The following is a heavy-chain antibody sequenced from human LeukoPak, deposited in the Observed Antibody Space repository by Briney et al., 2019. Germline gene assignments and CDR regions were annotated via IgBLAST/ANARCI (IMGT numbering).Heavy chain of an antibody. J-gene: IGHJ6*03. D-gene: IGHD3-22*01. CDR2: IYPGDSDT. CDR1: GYSFTNYW. CDR3: ARQINDYYDSSGYHYYYYMDV. V-gene: IGHV5-51*01. Sequence: GESLKISCKGSGYSFTNYWIGWVRQMPGKGLEWMAIIYPGDSDTRYSPSFQGQVTISADKSISTAYLQWSSLKASDTAIYYCARQINDYYDSSGYHYYYYMDVWGKGITVTVSS.